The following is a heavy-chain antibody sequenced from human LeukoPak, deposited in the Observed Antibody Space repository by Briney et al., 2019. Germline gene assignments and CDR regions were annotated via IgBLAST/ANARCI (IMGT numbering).Heavy chain of an antibody. V-gene: IGHV1-18*01. Sequence: ASVKVSCKASGYKFIDFGITWVRQAPGQGLEWMGWISGYNGKTNYAQKFQGRVTMTTDTSTSTVYLELRSLRSDDTAVYYCARWETGSWFDPWGQGTLVTIST. D-gene: IGHD1-14*01. J-gene: IGHJ5*02. CDR2: ISGYNGKT. CDR1: GYKFIDFG. CDR3: ARWETGSWFDP.